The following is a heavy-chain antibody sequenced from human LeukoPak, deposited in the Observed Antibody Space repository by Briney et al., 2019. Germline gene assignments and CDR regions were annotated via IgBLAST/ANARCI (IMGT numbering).Heavy chain of an antibody. CDR2: ISHDASNK. Sequence: GGSLRLSCTGSGFSFSDYGMHWVRQAPGKGLEWVALISHDASNKYYADSVQGRFTVSRDNSRNTLYLQMDSLGAEDTAMYYCASYDILAGYHYPFDNWARESWSPSPQ. V-gene: IGHV3-30*03. CDR3: ASYDILAGYHYPFDN. CDR1: GFSFSDYG. J-gene: IGHJ4*02. D-gene: IGHD3-9*01.